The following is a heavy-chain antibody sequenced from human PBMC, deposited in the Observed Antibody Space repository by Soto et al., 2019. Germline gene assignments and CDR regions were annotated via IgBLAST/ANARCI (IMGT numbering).Heavy chain of an antibody. J-gene: IGHJ6*02. D-gene: IGHD5-18*01. CDR1: GYTFIGYY. CDR2: INPNSGGT. Sequence: ASVKVSCKASGYTFIGYYMHWVRQAPGQGLEWMGWINPNSGGTNYAQKFQGWVTMTRDTSISTAYMELSRLRSDDTAVYYCARRAMVYYGMDVWGQGTTVTVSS. V-gene: IGHV1-2*04. CDR3: ARRAMVYYGMDV.